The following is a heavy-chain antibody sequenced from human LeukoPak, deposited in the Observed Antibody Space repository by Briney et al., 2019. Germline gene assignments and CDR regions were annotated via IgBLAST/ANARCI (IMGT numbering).Heavy chain of an antibody. CDR2: VNPNSGGT. V-gene: IGHV1-2*04. CDR3: AREDYKGGYYYYGMDV. CDR1: GYTFTGYY. D-gene: IGHD3-10*01. J-gene: IGHJ6*02. Sequence: ASVKVSCKASGYTFTGYYMHWVRQAPGQGLEWMGWVNPNSGGTNYAQKFQGWVTMTRDTSISTAYMELSRLRSDDTAVYYCAREDYKGGYYYYGMDVWGQGTTVTVSS.